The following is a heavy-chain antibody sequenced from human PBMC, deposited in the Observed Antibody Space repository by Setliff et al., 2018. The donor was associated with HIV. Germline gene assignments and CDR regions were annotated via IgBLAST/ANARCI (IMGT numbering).Heavy chain of an antibody. V-gene: IGHV1-69*13. J-gene: IGHJ6*03. Sequence: ASVKVSCKASGGTFSSYAISWVRQAPGQGLEWMGGIIPIFGTANYAQKFQGRVTITADESTTTAYMELSSLRSEDTAVYYRARVRGRQPLLYVGYMDVWGKGTTVTVSS. CDR1: GGTFSSYA. CDR2: IIPIFGTA. D-gene: IGHD2-2*02. CDR3: ARVRGRQPLLYVGYMDV.